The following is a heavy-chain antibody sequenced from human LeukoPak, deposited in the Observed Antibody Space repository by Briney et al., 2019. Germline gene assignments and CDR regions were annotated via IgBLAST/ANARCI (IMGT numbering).Heavy chain of an antibody. J-gene: IGHJ4*02. CDR3: AKDNSYDILTGDFDY. Sequence: GGSLRLSCAASGFTFSSYWMSWVRQAPGKGLEWVANIKQDGSEKYYVDSVKGRFTISRDNAKNSLYLQMNSLRAEDTALYYCAKDNSYDILTGDFDYWGQGTLVTVSS. V-gene: IGHV3-7*03. CDR2: IKQDGSEK. D-gene: IGHD3-9*01. CDR1: GFTFSSYW.